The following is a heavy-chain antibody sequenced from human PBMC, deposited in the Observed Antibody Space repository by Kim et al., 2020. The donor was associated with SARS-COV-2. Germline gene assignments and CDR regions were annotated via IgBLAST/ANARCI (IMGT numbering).Heavy chain of an antibody. Sequence: ADSVKGRFTISRDNAKNSLYLQMNSLRAEDTAVYYCARERSRFGELIFDPWGQGTLVTVSS. V-gene: IGHV3-11*06. CDR3: ARERSRFGELIFDP. J-gene: IGHJ5*02. D-gene: IGHD3-10*01.